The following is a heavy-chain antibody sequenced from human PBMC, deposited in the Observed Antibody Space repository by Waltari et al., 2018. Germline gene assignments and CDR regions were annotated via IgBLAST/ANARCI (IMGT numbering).Heavy chain of an antibody. CDR1: GFTFSDYE. CDR3: ARDGGAYCNGGNCSPFEQ. D-gene: IGHD2-15*01. J-gene: IGHJ4*02. CDR2: IGSIGSTI. Sequence: EVQLVESGGTLAQPGGSLRLSCVASGFTFSDYEMNWVRQVPGKGLEWVSYIGSIGSTIYYADSGRGRFTISRDNAKNSLYLEMSSLRAEDTALYYCARDGGAYCNGGNCSPFEQWGQGTLVTVSS. V-gene: IGHV3-48*03.